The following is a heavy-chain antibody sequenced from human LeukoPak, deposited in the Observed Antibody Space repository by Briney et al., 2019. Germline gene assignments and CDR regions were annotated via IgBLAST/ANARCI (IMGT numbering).Heavy chain of an antibody. J-gene: IGHJ4*02. CDR1: GYTFIDYY. V-gene: IGHV1-2*06. Sequence: ASVKVSCKASGYTFIDYYIHWVRQAPGQGLEWMGRIHPNSAATEYAENFQGGVTMTRDTSISTAYMELSRVTSDDTAVYYCARDLPSTSNWELDYWGQGTLVTVSS. CDR2: IHPNSAAT. D-gene: IGHD7-27*01. CDR3: ARDLPSTSNWELDY.